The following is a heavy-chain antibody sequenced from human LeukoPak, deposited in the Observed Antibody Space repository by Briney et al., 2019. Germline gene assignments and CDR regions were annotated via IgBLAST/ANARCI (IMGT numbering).Heavy chain of an antibody. Sequence: SETLSLTCTVSGGSISSNSYYWGWIRQSPGKGLEWIGSIFYTGSTYYNPSLKSRVTISVDTSKNQFSLKLSSMTAADTAVYFCARDGLATIGYWGQGTLVTVSS. J-gene: IGHJ4*02. CDR1: GGSISSNSYY. V-gene: IGHV4-39*07. CDR3: ARDGLATIGY. CDR2: IFYTGST. D-gene: IGHD5-12*01.